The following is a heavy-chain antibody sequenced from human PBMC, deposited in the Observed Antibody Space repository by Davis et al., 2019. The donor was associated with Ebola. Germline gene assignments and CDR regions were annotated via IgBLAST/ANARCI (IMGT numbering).Heavy chain of an antibody. CDR3: ARADIVARSWFDP. D-gene: IGHD5-12*01. V-gene: IGHV1-2*04. Sequence: ASVKVSCKASGYTFTSYDINWVRQAPGQGLEWMGWVNPNSGGTNYAQKFQGWVTMTRDTSISTAYMELSSLRSEDTAVYYCARADIVARSWFDPWGQGTLVTVSS. J-gene: IGHJ5*02. CDR2: VNPNSGGT. CDR1: GYTFTSYD.